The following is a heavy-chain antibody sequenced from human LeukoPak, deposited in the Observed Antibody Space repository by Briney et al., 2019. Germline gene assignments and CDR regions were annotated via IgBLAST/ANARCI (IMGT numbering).Heavy chain of an antibody. CDR2: IYYSGST. Sequence: TSETLSLTCTVSGGSISSGGYYWSWIRQHPGKGLEWIGYIYYSGSTYYNPSLKSRVTISVDTSKNQFSLKLSSVTAADTAVYYCARGAYYGSGSYATYYFDYWGQGTLVTVSS. J-gene: IGHJ4*02. CDR1: GGSISSGGYY. V-gene: IGHV4-31*03. CDR3: ARGAYYGSGSYATYYFDY. D-gene: IGHD3-10*01.